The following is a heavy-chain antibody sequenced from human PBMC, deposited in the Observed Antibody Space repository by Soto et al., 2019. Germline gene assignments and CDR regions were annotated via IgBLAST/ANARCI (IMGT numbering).Heavy chain of an antibody. Sequence: QVQLVQSGAEVKKPGASVKVSCKASGYTFTSYGISWVRQAPGQGLEWMGWISAYNGNTNYAQKLQGRVTMTTDTXXXXXXXXXXXXXXXXXXXXXXXXXGPPVLDWGQGTLVTVSS. CDR1: GYTFTSYG. CDR2: ISAYNGNT. J-gene: IGHJ4*02. CDR3: XXXGPPVLD. V-gene: IGHV1-18*01.